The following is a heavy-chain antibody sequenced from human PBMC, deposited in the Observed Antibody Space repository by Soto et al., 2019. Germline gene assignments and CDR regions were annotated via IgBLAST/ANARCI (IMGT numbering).Heavy chain of an antibody. CDR3: ARDRAYSRFDY. J-gene: IGHJ4*02. V-gene: IGHV3-7*03. D-gene: IGHD4-4*01. Sequence: EVQLVESGGGLVQPGGSLRLSCAVSGFSFSSAWMTWIRQAPGKGLERVAIMNEDGSERYYVDSVKGRFTISRDKAKNALFLQMNSLRVEDTAVYFCARDRAYSRFDYWGKGSLVTVSS. CDR2: MNEDGSER. CDR1: GFSFSSAW.